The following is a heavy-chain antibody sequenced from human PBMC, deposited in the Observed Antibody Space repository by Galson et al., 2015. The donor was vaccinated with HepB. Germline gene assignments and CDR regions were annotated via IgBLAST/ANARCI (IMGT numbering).Heavy chain of an antibody. D-gene: IGHD3-3*01. Sequence: SLRLSCAASGFTFSSYSMNWVRQAPGKGLEWVSSISSSSSYIYYTDSVKGRFTISRDNAKNSLYLQMNSLRAEDTAVYYCARETRAAIFGVVTPPGYWGQGTLVTVSS. J-gene: IGHJ4*02. V-gene: IGHV3-21*01. CDR1: GFTFSSYS. CDR3: ARETRAAIFGVVTPPGY. CDR2: ISSSSSYI.